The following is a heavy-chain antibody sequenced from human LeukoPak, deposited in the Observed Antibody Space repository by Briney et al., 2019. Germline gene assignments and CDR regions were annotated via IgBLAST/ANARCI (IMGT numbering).Heavy chain of an antibody. D-gene: IGHD4-17*01. CDR3: ARVHFPYGDFDY. J-gene: IGHJ4*02. V-gene: IGHV3-53*01. CDR2: LYPAGDT. Sequence: GGSLRLSCAASGITVSDNYMSWVRQTPGQGLEWVSTLYPAGDTYFADSVRGRFTISRDISKNTVYLQMGSLRAEDTAVYFCARVHFPYGDFDYWGQGALVTVSS. CDR1: GITVSDNY.